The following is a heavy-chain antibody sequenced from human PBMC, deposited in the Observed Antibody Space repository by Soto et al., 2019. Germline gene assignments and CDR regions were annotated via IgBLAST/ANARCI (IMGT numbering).Heavy chain of an antibody. D-gene: IGHD3-9*01. V-gene: IGHV3-30*18. CDR1: GFTFSSYG. CDR3: AKDRFVLRYFDWLIPPVY. Sequence: QVQLVESGGGVVQPGRSLRLSCAASGFTFSSYGMHWVRQAPGKGLEWVAVISYDGTNKYYADSVKGRFTISRDNSKNTLYLQMNSLRAEDTAVYYCAKDRFVLRYFDWLIPPVYWGKGTLVTVSS. J-gene: IGHJ4*02. CDR2: ISYDGTNK.